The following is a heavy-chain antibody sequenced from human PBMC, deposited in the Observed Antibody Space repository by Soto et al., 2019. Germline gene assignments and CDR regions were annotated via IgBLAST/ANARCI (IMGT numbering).Heavy chain of an antibody. Sequence: VQLLESGGGLVQPGGSLRLACAASGFTFSSYAMGWVRQAPGKGLEWVSDLSHSGAAAYYAESVKGRFTISRDNSNNTLFLQMNSLRAEDTALYYCAKVTYKWPARGYFDYWGQGTLVTVSS. CDR2: LSHSGAAA. CDR1: GFTFSSYA. V-gene: IGHV3-23*01. D-gene: IGHD1-20*01. CDR3: AKVTYKWPARGYFDY. J-gene: IGHJ4*02.